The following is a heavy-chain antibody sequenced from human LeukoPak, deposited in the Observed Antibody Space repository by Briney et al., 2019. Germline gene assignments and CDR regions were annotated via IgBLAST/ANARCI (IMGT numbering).Heavy chain of an antibody. CDR3: AKQGIVVLGAIPISVDY. CDR1: GGSLSDSNYY. Sequence: SETLSLTCTVCGGSLSDSNYYWRWIRQPPGKGLEWIGSIYYSGSTYYNPSLKSRVTISVDTSKNQFSLNLSSVTAADTAFYYCAKQGIVVLGAIPISVDYWGQGTLVTVSS. CDR2: IYYSGST. J-gene: IGHJ4*02. V-gene: IGHV4-39*01. D-gene: IGHD2-21*01.